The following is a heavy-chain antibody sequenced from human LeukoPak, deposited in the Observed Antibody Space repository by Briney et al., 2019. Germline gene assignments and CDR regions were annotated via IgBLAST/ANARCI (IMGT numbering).Heavy chain of an antibody. Sequence: VASVKVSCKASGYTFTSYGISWVRQAPGQGLEWMGWISAYNGNTNYAQKLQGRVTMTTDTSTSTAYMELRSLRSDDTAVYYCARRYYDILTGYTTVDYWGQGTLVTVSS. CDR3: ARRYYDILTGYTTVDY. J-gene: IGHJ4*02. D-gene: IGHD3-9*01. CDR2: ISAYNGNT. CDR1: GYTFTSYG. V-gene: IGHV1-18*04.